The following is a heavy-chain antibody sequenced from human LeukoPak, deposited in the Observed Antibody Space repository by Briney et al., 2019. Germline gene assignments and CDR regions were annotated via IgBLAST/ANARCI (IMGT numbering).Heavy chain of an antibody. V-gene: IGHV1-2*02. D-gene: IGHD3-22*01. Sequence: VSVKVSCKASGYTFTGYYMHWVRQAPGQGLEWMGWINPNSGGTNYAQKFQGRVTMTRDTSISTAYMELSRLRSDDTAVYYCARELRGGMIVVWFDPWGQGTLVTVSS. J-gene: IGHJ5*02. CDR1: GYTFTGYY. CDR2: INPNSGGT. CDR3: ARELRGGMIVVWFDP.